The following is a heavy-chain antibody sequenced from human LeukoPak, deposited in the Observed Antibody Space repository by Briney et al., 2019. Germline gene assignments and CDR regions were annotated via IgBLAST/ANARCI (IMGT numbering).Heavy chain of an antibody. CDR3: ARRLGYCSSTSCYSWFDP. D-gene: IGHD2-2*02. J-gene: IGHJ5*02. Sequence: SETLSLTCTVSGGSISSSSYYWGWIRQPPGKGLEWIGSIYYSGSTYYNPSLKSRVTISVDTSKNQFSLKLSSVTAADTAVHYYARRLGYCSSTSCYSWFDPWGQGTLVTVSS. CDR1: GGSISSSSYY. CDR2: IYYSGST. V-gene: IGHV4-39*01.